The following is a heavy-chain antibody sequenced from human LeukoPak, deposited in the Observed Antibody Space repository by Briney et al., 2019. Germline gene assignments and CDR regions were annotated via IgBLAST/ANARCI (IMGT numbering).Heavy chain of an antibody. D-gene: IGHD3-22*01. CDR2: INHSGST. J-gene: IGHJ4*02. CDR3: ARATLVYYDSSGYYQT. CDR1: GGSFSGYY. V-gene: IGHV4-34*01. Sequence: KPSETLSLTCAVYGGSFSGYYWSWIRQPPGKGLEWIGEINHSGSTNHNPSLKSRVTISVDTSKNQFSLKLSSVTAADTAVYYRARATLVYYDSSGYYQTWGQGTLVTVSS.